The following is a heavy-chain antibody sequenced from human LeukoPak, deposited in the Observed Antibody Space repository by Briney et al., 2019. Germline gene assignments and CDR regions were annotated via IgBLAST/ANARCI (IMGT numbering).Heavy chain of an antibody. J-gene: IGHJ4*02. Sequence: GGSLRLSCAASGFTFSSYGMIWVRQAPGKGLEWVSVIYSGGSTYYADSVKGRFTISRDNSKNTLYLQMNSLRAEDTAVYYCARVGGFDYWGQGTLVTVSS. V-gene: IGHV3-66*01. CDR1: GFTFSSYG. CDR2: IYSGGST. CDR3: ARVGGFDY. D-gene: IGHD2-15*01.